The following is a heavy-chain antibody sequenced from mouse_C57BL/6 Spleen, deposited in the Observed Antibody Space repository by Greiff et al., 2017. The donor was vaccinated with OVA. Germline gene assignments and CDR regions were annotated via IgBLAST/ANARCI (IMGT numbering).Heavy chain of an antibody. V-gene: IGHV3-6*01. J-gene: IGHJ2*01. CDR1: GYSITSGYY. Sequence: DVQLQESGPGLVKPSQSLSLTCSVTGYSITSGYYWNWIRQFPGNKLEWMGYISYDGSNNYNPSLKNRISITRDTSKNQFFLKLNSVTTEDTATYYCARGGDGYDYWGQGTTLTVAS. CDR2: ISYDGSN. CDR3: ARGGDGYDY. D-gene: IGHD2-3*01.